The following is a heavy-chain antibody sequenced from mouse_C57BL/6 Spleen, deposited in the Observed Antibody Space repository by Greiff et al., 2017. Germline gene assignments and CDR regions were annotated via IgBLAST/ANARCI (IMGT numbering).Heavy chain of an antibody. CDR3: ARWGVYDGSSYDY. J-gene: IGHJ2*01. D-gene: IGHD1-1*01. CDR2: IYPGSGST. Sequence: QVQLKQPGAELVKPGASVKMSCKASGYTFPSYWITWVKQRPGQGLEWIGDIYPGSGSTNYNEKFKSKATLTVDTSSSTAYMQLSSLTSEDSAVYYCARWGVYDGSSYDYWGQGTTLTVSS. V-gene: IGHV1-55*01. CDR1: GYTFPSYW.